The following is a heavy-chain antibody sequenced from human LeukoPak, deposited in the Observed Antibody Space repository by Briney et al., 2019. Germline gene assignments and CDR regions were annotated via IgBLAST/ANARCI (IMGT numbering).Heavy chain of an antibody. J-gene: IGHJ4*02. Sequence: QPGGSLRLSCAASGFTFSGYWMHWVRQAPGKGLVWVSRINSDGSSTSYADSVKGRFTISRDNSKNTLYLQMNILRAEDTAVYYCARAFSTTAFDYWGQGTLVTVSS. V-gene: IGHV3-74*01. D-gene: IGHD4-17*01. CDR3: ARAFSTTAFDY. CDR1: GFTFSGYW. CDR2: INSDGSST.